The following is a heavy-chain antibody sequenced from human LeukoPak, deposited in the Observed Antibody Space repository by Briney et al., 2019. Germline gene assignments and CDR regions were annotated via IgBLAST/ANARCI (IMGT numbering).Heavy chain of an antibody. CDR3: ARADSSGYRGGDWFDP. J-gene: IGHJ5*02. D-gene: IGHD3-22*01. Sequence: GASVKVSCKASGYTFTSYDINWVRQATGQGLEWMGWMNPNSGNTGYAQKFQGRVTMTRNTSISTAYMELSSLRSEDTAVYYCARADSSGYRGGDWFDPWGQGTLVTVSS. CDR2: MNPNSGNT. V-gene: IGHV1-8*01. CDR1: GYTFTSYD.